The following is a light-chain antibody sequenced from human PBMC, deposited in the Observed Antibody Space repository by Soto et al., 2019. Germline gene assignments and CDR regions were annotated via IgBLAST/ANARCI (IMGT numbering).Light chain of an antibody. CDR3: QQYGRSPRGT. V-gene: IGKV3-20*01. J-gene: IGKJ1*01. Sequence: EIVLTQSPGTLSLSPGERATLSCRASQKISSSHLAWYQQKPGQPPRLLIYAASSRAIGIPDRFSGSGSGTDFTLTISRLVPEDLAVYYCQQYGRSPRGTFGHGTKVEIK. CDR2: AAS. CDR1: QKISSSH.